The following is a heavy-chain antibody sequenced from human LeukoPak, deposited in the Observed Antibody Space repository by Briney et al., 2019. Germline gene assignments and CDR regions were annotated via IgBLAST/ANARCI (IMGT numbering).Heavy chain of an antibody. CDR3: ARVDSTNWYEYRGYFDY. Sequence: SETLSLTCTVSGGSISTYYWSWIRQPPGKGLEWIGYIYYSGSTNYNPSLKSRVTISVETSKNQFSLKLSSVTAADTAVYYCARVDSTNWYEYRGYFDYWGQGTLVTVSS. J-gene: IGHJ4*02. V-gene: IGHV4-59*01. D-gene: IGHD1-20*01. CDR1: GGSISTYY. CDR2: IYYSGST.